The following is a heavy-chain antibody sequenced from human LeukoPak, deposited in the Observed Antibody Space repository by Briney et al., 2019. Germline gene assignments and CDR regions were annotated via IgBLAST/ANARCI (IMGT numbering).Heavy chain of an antibody. V-gene: IGHV4-59*11. D-gene: IGHD1-7*01. J-gene: IGHJ4*02. CDR2: IYYSGST. Sequence: SETLSLTCPGSGGSISSHYWGWIRPPPGKGLEWIGYIYYSGSTNYNPSLKSRVTISVDTSKNQFSLKLSSVTAADTAVYYCARDSTGTTPDYWGQGTLVTVSS. CDR1: GGSISSHY. CDR3: ARDSTGTTPDY.